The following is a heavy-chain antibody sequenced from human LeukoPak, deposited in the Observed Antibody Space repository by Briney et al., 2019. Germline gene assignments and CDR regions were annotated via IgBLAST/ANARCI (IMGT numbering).Heavy chain of an antibody. D-gene: IGHD2-15*01. CDR3: AREYCSGGSCLSY. CDR1: GYTFTGYY. V-gene: IGHV1-2*04. J-gene: IGHJ4*02. Sequence: ASVKVSCKASGYTFTGYYMHWVRQAPGQGLEWMGWINPNSGGTNYAQKFQGWVTMTRDTSISTAHMELSRLRSDDTAVYYCAREYCSGGSCLSYWGQGTLVTVSS. CDR2: INPNSGGT.